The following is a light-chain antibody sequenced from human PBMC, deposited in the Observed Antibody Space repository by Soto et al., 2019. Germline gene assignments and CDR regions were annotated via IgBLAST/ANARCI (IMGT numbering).Light chain of an antibody. V-gene: IGKV3-15*01. CDR3: QQYNNWGIT. Sequence: EILMTQSPATLSVSPGERATLSCRASQSVSSDLAWYQQKPGQAPRLFIYDASTRATGIPARFSGSGSGTGFTLTISSLQSEDFALYYCQQYNNWGITFGQGTKVDIK. CDR1: QSVSSD. J-gene: IGKJ1*01. CDR2: DAS.